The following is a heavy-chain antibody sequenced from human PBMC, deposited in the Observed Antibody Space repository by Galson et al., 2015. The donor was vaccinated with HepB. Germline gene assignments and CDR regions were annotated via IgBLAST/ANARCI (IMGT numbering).Heavy chain of an antibody. CDR2: IKQDGSEK. J-gene: IGHJ4*02. D-gene: IGHD6-13*01. Sequence: SLRLSCAASGFTFSTYWMNWVRQAPGKGLEWVANIKQDGSEKYYVDSVKGRFTISRDDSKNTLYLQMNSLRAEDTAVYYCAREYSSSWYSGLGYWGQGTLVTVSS. V-gene: IGHV3-7*03. CDR1: GFTFSTYW. CDR3: AREYSSSWYSGLGY.